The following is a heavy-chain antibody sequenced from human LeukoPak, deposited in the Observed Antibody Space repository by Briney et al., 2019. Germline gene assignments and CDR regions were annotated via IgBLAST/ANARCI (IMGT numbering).Heavy chain of an antibody. J-gene: IGHJ4*02. CDR1: SRLPARYL. CDR2: IYYSGST. Sequence: SETLSFTSPVPSRLPARYLSSHSRQPPGKGLEWIGYIYYSGSTNYNPSLKSRVTITVDTSKSQFSLRLSSVAAADTAIYYCARFGDNSFICYLDYWGRGTLVTVSS. V-gene: IGHV4-59*08. D-gene: IGHD3-22*01. CDR3: ARFGDNSFICYLDY.